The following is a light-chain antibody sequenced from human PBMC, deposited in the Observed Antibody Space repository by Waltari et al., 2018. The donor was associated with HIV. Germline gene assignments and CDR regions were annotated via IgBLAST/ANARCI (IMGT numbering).Light chain of an antibody. CDR2: QVY. J-gene: IGLJ3*02. Sequence: HSALTQPASVSGSLGQSITISCTTASADIGNFVSWYQQFPGKASQLIFYQVYRRPSVTPYRFSASKSGDTASLTISGLLPEDEADYFCSSLGDANSLLFGGGTHLTVL. CDR1: SADIGNF. V-gene: IGLV2-14*01. CDR3: SSLGDANSLL.